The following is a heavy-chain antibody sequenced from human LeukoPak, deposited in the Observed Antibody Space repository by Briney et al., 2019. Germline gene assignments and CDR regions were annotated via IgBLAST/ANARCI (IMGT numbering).Heavy chain of an antibody. CDR3: ARLTKGYCSGGSCYSGPRFDY. D-gene: IGHD2-15*01. Sequence: SQTLSLTCTVSGGSVSSGVYYWSWIRQPAGKGPEWIGLIYTSGSTLIYTSGSTHYNPSLKSRVTISVDTSKNQFSLELTSVTATDTAVYYCARLTKGYCSGGSCYSGPRFDYWGQGTLVTVSS. CDR2: IYTSGSTLIYTSGST. J-gene: IGHJ4*02. CDR1: GGSVSSGVYY. V-gene: IGHV4-61*02.